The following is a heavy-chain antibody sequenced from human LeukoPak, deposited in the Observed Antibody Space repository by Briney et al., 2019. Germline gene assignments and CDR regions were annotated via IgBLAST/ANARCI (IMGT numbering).Heavy chain of an antibody. V-gene: IGHV4-59*01. CDR3: ARLPAARLISGAFDI. D-gene: IGHD1-20*01. CDR1: DGSISSYY. Sequence: KPSETLSLTCTVSDGSISSYYWSWIRQPPGKGLEWIGHIYDSGSTNYNPSLKSRVTISVDTSKNQFSLKLSSVTAADTAVYYCARLPAARLISGAFDIWGQGTMVTVSS. J-gene: IGHJ3*02. CDR2: IYDSGST.